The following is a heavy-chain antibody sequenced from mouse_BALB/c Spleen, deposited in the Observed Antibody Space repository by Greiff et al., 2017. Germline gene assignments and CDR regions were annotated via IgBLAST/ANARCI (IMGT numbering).Heavy chain of an antibody. CDR1: GFNIKDYY. Sequence: VQLQQSGAELVRSGASVKLSCTASGFNIKDYYMHWVKQRPEQGLEWIGRIDPENGDTEYAPKFQGKATMTADTSSNTAYLQLSSLTSEDTAVYYCNALLTGFAYWGQGTLVTVSA. CDR2: IDPENGDT. CDR3: NALLTGFAY. D-gene: IGHD4-1*01. J-gene: IGHJ3*01. V-gene: IGHV14-4*02.